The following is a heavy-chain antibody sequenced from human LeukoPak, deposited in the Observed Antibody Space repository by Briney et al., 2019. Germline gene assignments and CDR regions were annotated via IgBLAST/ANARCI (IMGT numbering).Heavy chain of an antibody. D-gene: IGHD6-13*01. V-gene: IGHV3-30*18. CDR1: GFTFSSYG. CDR3: AKSYSLYSSSWYSGY. Sequence: GRSLRLSCAASGFTFSSYGMHWVRQAPGKGLEWVAVISYDGSNKYYADSVKGRFTISRDNSKNTLYLQMNSLRAEDTAVYYCAKSYSLYSSSWYSGYWGQGTLVTVSS. J-gene: IGHJ4*02. CDR2: ISYDGSNK.